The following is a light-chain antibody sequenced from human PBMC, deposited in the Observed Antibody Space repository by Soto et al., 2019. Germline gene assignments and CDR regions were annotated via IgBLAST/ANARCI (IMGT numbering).Light chain of an antibody. J-gene: IGKJ1*01. Sequence: EIVLTQPPATLSVSPGERATLSCRDSQSVSSNLAWYQQKPGQAPRLLIYGASTRATGIPDRLSGSGSGTDFTLTISSLQPDDFATYYCQQYNTYSSFGQGTKVDIK. CDR2: GAS. CDR3: QQYNTYSS. V-gene: IGKV3-15*01. CDR1: QSVSSN.